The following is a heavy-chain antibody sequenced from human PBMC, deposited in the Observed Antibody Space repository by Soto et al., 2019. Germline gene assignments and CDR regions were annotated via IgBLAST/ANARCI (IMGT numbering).Heavy chain of an antibody. D-gene: IGHD4-17*01. CDR1: NGSISSRSSY. J-gene: IGHJ4*02. CDR3: GGQDYGAKGYYFEN. CDR2: IYYMGNT. V-gene: IGHV4-39*01. Sequence: QLQLQESGSGLVKPSETLSLTCIVSNGSISSRSSYWGWIRQTPGKGLEWIGSIYYMGNTYYNPWLRSRGSISIDASKAEFSLRRSAVTAAGAAVYFCGGQDYGAKGYYFENWGQGALVTVSS.